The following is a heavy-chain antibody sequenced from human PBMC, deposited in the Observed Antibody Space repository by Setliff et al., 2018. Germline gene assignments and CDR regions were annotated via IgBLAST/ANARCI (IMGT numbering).Heavy chain of an antibody. CDR2: ISYRGNT. J-gene: IGHJ6*02. CDR3: TRDQDLRWCKAGTGCYYNYYGLDV. Sequence: PSETLSLTCIVSGGSIGSGDFRWYWGWVRQSPGEGLEWIGSISYRGNTFYNPSLTSRVTISLDTSKKQLSLKLTSLSAADTAVYYCTRDQDLRWCKAGTGCYYNYYGLDVWGQGTTVTVSS. CDR1: GGSIGSGDFRWY. V-gene: IGHV4-39*07. D-gene: IGHD2-8*02.